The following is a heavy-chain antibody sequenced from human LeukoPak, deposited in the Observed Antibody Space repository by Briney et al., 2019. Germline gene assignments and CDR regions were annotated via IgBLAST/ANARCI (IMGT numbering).Heavy chain of an antibody. CDR2: ISYDGSNK. J-gene: IGHJ4*02. Sequence: GGSLRLSCAASGFTFSSYAMHWVRQAPGKGLEWVAVISYDGSNKYYADSVKGRFTISRDNSKNTLYLQMNSLRAEDTAVYYCAKAGHYYGSGSYGDYWGQGTLVTVSS. V-gene: IGHV3-30*04. CDR1: GFTFSSYA. D-gene: IGHD3-10*01. CDR3: AKAGHYYGSGSYGDY.